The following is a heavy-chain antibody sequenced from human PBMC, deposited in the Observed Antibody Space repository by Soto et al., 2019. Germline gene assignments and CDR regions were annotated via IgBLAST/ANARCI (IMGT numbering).Heavy chain of an antibody. V-gene: IGHV3-15*01. Sequence: EVQLVESGGGLVKPGGSLRLSCAASGFTFSNAWMSWVRQAPGKGLEWVGRIKSKTDGGTTDYAAPVKGRFTISRDDSKNTLYLQMNSLKTEDTAVYYCTTDYSSSLKGGVPFQRVDYWGQGTLVTVSS. CDR2: IKSKTDGGTT. CDR3: TTDYSSSLKGGVPFQRVDY. J-gene: IGHJ4*02. D-gene: IGHD6-6*01. CDR1: GFTFSNAW.